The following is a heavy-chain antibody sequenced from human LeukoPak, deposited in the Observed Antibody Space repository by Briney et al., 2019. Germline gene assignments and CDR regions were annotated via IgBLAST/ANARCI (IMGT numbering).Heavy chain of an antibody. D-gene: IGHD1-7*01. CDR3: ARGQRSSGSITGTTFRFDP. Sequence: PGGSLRLSCAASGFTFSTYYMTWVRQAPGKGLEWVANIRPDGSETFSVDSLKGRFTVSRDNAKNSLYLQMNSLRAEDTAVYYCARGQRSSGSITGTTFRFDPWGQGTLVTVSS. V-gene: IGHV3-7*01. CDR1: GFTFSTYY. CDR2: IRPDGSET. J-gene: IGHJ5*02.